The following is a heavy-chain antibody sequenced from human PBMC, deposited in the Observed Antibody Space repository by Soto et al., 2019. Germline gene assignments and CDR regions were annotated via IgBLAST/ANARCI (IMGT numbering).Heavy chain of an antibody. CDR3: AGRTYYYDSSGYYYDY. CDR2: IDPTDSYT. D-gene: IGHD3-22*01. Sequence: GESLKISCQGSGYSFTTYWISWVRQMPGKGLECMGRIDPTDSYTDYSPSFEGHVTMSVDRSINTAYLEWSSLKASDTAMYYCAGRTYYYDSSGYYYDYWGQGTLVTVSS. V-gene: IGHV5-10-1*01. J-gene: IGHJ4*02. CDR1: GYSFTTYW.